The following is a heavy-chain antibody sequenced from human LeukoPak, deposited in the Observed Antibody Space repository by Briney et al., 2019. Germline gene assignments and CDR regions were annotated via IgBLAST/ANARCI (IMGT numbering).Heavy chain of an antibody. CDR1: GYTFTSYA. CDR3: TRVILDYGDYGGGSRGPNWFDP. D-gene: IGHD4-17*01. J-gene: IGHJ5*02. CDR2: INTNTGNP. V-gene: IGHV7-4-1*02. Sequence: GASVKVSCKASGYTFTSYAMNWVRQAPGQGLEWMGWINTNTGNPTYAQGFTGRFVFSLDTSVSTAYLQISSLKAEDTAVYYCTRVILDYGDYGGGSRGPNWFDPWGQGTLVTVSS.